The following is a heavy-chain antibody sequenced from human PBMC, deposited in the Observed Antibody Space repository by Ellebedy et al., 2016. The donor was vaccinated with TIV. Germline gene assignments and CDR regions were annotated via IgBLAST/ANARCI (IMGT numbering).Heavy chain of an antibody. J-gene: IGHJ4*02. D-gene: IGHD1-26*01. Sequence: GESLKISCAASGFTFSSYWMHWVRQAPGKGLVWVSRINSDGSSTTYADSVKGRFTISGDNAKNTLYLQMNSLRDEATAVYYCASGPRVGALYYWGQGTLVTVSS. CDR3: ASGPRVGALYY. V-gene: IGHV3-74*01. CDR2: INSDGSST. CDR1: GFTFSSYW.